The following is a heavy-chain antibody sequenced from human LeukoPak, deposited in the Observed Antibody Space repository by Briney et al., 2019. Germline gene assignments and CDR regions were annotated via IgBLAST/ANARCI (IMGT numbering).Heavy chain of an antibody. D-gene: IGHD2-8*01. V-gene: IGHV4-59*01. CDR1: GGSISSYY. CDR3: VRSYGRRGLGYFDL. CDR2: IYYSGST. J-gene: IGHJ2*01. Sequence: PSETLSLTCTVSGGSISSYYWRWIRQPPGKGLEWIGDIYYSGSTNYSPSLKSRLTISVDTSKYQFSLKLSSVTAADTAVYYCVRSYGRRGLGYFDLWGRGTLVTVSS.